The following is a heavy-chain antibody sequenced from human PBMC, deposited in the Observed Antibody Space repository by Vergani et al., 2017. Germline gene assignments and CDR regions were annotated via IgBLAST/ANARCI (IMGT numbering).Heavy chain of an antibody. V-gene: IGHV5-51*01. CDR2: IYPDDSDT. J-gene: IGHJ6*02. CDR1: GYSFTSYW. Sequence: EVQLVQSGAEVKKPGESLKISCKGSGYSFTSYWIGWVRQMPEKGLEWMGIIYPDDSDTRYSPSFQGPVTISADKSISTAYLQWSSLKASDTAIYYCARQFSWSGSSHYGMDVWRQGTTVTVSS. D-gene: IGHD1-26*01. CDR3: ARQFSWSGSSHYGMDV.